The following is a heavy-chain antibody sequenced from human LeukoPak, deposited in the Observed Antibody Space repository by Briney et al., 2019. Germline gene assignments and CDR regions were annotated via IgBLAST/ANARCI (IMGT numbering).Heavy chain of an antibody. CDR3: ARQLGYCSDGSCYFDS. D-gene: IGHD2-15*01. CDR2: ISGSGGST. J-gene: IGHJ4*02. V-gene: IGHV3-23*01. Sequence: PGGSLRLSCAVSGFTFSNYAMSWVRQAPGRGLEWVSAISGSGGSTYDADSVKGRFTISRDNSKNTLHLQMNSLRAEDTAVYHCARQLGYCSDGSCYFDSWGQGTLVTVSS. CDR1: GFTFSNYA.